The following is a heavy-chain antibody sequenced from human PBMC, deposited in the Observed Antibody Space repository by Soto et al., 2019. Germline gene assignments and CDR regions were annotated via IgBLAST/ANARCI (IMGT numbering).Heavy chain of an antibody. CDR2: ISGSGGST. J-gene: IGHJ4*02. Sequence: GGSLRLSCAASGFTFSSYAMSWVRQAPGKGLEWVSAISGSGGSTYYADSVKGRFTISRDNSKNTLYLQMNSLRAEDTAVYYCASGDYGDYVGLSLDYWGQGTLVTVSS. CDR1: GFTFSSYA. CDR3: ASGDYGDYVGLSLDY. V-gene: IGHV3-23*01. D-gene: IGHD4-17*01.